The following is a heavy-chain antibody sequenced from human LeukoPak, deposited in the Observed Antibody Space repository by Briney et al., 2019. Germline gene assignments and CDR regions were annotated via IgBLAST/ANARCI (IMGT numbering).Heavy chain of an antibody. V-gene: IGHV3-74*01. CDR3: ARDRVYGERVFDY. CDR2: IKPDGSST. D-gene: IGHD4-17*01. J-gene: IGHJ4*02. CDR1: GFTFSSFW. Sequence: GGSLRLSCAASGFTFSSFWMYWVRQVPGEGLVWVSRIKPDGSSTGYADSVKGRFTISRDNAKNTLFLQMNSLRAEDTAVYYCARDRVYGERVFDYWGQGTLVTVSS.